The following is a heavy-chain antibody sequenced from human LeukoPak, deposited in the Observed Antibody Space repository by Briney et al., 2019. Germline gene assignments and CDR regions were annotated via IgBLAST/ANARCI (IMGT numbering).Heavy chain of an antibody. CDR3: AKDLRVAAKWFDY. CDR2: FSGSGGRI. Sequence: GGSLRLSCAASGFTFSIYGMSWVREAPGGGREGVSAFSGSGGRILYADTVKRRFTIPRDNSKHTVSAQMNSLRAGHTPVLLFAKDLRVAAKWFDYWGEGALVTVSS. J-gene: IGHJ4*02. CDR1: GFTFSIYG. V-gene: IGHV3-23*01. D-gene: IGHD2-15*01.